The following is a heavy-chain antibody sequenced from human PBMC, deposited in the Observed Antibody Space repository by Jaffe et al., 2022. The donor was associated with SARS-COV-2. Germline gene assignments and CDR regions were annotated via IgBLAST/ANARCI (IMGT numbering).Heavy chain of an antibody. CDR2: IDHSGST. CDR1: GGSFSGYY. D-gene: IGHD3-3*01. Sequence: QVQLQQWGAGLLKPSETLSLTCALYGGSFSGYYWSWIRQPPGKGLEWIGEIDHSGSTNYNPSRKSRLTISVDTSKNQFSLKLSSVTAADTAVYYCGRKNRGYDYMDVWGSGTTVTVSS. V-gene: IGHV4-34*01. CDR3: GRKNRGYDYMDV. J-gene: IGHJ6*03.